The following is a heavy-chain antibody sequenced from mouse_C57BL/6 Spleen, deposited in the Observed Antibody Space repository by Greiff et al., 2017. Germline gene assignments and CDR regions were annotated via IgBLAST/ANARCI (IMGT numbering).Heavy chain of an antibody. V-gene: IGHV1-39*01. CDR2: INPNYGTT. CDR1: GYSFTDYN. Sequence: VQLKESGPELVKPGASVKISCKASGYSFTDYNMNWVKQSNGKSLEWIGVINPNYGTTSYNQKFKGKATLTVDQSSSTAYMQLNSLTSEDSAVYYGARKKNMDDYAFAYWGQGTLVTVSA. D-gene: IGHD2-13*01. CDR3: ARKKNMDDYAFAY. J-gene: IGHJ3*01.